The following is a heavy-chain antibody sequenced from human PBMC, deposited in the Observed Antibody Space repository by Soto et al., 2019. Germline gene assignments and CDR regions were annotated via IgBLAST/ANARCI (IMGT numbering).Heavy chain of an antibody. V-gene: IGHV1-69*13. CDR3: AGGYYDSSGYYLQFDY. CDR2: IIPIFGTA. D-gene: IGHD3-22*01. J-gene: IGHJ4*02. Sequence: ASVKVSCKASGGTFSSYAISWVRQAPGQGLEWMGGIIPIFGTANYAQKFQGRVTITGDESTSTAYMELSSLRSEDTAVYYCAGGYYDSSGYYLQFDYWGQGTLVTVSS. CDR1: GGTFSSYA.